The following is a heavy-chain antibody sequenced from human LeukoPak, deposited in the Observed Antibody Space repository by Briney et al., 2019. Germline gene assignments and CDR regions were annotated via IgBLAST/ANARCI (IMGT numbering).Heavy chain of an antibody. J-gene: IGHJ4*02. D-gene: IGHD2-15*01. V-gene: IGHV3-30*03. CDR2: ISSDGNHK. Sequence: GRSLRLSCAASGFTFSNHGMHWVRQAPGKGLEWVAVISSDGNHKYYADSVKGRFTISRDNSKNTLYLQMNSLRTEDAAVYYCASLLLYCSGSTCYSDYWGQGTLVTVSS. CDR3: ASLLLYCSGSTCYSDY. CDR1: GFTFSNHG.